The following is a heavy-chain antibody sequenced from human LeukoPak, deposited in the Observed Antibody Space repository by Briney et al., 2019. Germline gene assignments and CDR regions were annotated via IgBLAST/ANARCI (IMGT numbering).Heavy chain of an antibody. CDR3: ARNGGNYDYDY. J-gene: IGHJ4*02. CDR1: GGSISSSSSIC. V-gene: IGHV4-4*02. Sequence: SSETLSLTCAVSGGSISSSSSICWTWVRQPPGEGLEWIGEIYHNGANNYNPSLKSRVTMLLDKSKNQFFLKLNSVTTADTAVYYCARNGGNYDYDYWGQGTLVTVSA. CDR2: IYHNGAN. D-gene: IGHD4/OR15-4a*01.